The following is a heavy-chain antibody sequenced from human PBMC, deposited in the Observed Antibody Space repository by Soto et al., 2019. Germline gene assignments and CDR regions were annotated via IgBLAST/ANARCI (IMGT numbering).Heavy chain of an antibody. CDR2: ISGSGGST. CDR3: AKDGIASSGWFNWFDP. J-gene: IGHJ5*02. D-gene: IGHD6-19*01. CDR1: GFTFSSYA. V-gene: IGHV3-23*01. Sequence: SLRLSCAASGFTFSSYAMSWVRQAPGKGLEWVSAISGSGGSTYYADSVKGRFTISRDNSKNTLYLQMNSLRAEDTAVYYCAKDGIASSGWFNWFDPWGQGTLVTVSS.